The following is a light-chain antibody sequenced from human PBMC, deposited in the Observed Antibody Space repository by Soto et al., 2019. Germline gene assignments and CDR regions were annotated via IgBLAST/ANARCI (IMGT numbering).Light chain of an antibody. V-gene: IGKV3-11*01. CDR3: QQRSNWPPT. CDR1: QSVRNN. J-gene: IGKJ1*01. Sequence: EIVLTQSPGTLSLSPGERATLSCRASQSVRNNYVAWYQHKLGQAPRVLVYDASNRATGIPARFSGSGSGTDFTLTISSLEPEDFAVYYCQQRSNWPPTFGQGTKVDIK. CDR2: DAS.